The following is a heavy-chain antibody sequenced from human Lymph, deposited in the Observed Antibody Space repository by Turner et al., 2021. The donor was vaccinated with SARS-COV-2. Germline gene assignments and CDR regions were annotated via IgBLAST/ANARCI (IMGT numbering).Heavy chain of an antibody. CDR2: FDPEDGET. D-gene: IGHD1-1*01. Sequence: QVQLVQSGAEVKKPGASVKVSCKVSGYTLTELSIHWVRQAPGKGLEWMGGFDPEDGETIDAQKFQGRVTMTEDTSTDTADMELSSLRSEDTAVYYCATLKSNWKILTGRYYFDFWGQGTLVTVSS. CDR1: GYTLTELS. J-gene: IGHJ4*02. CDR3: ATLKSNWKILTGRYYFDF. V-gene: IGHV1-24*01.